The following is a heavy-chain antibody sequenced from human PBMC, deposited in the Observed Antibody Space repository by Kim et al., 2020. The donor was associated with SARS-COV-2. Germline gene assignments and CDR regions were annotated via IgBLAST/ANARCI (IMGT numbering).Heavy chain of an antibody. D-gene: IGHD3-10*01. CDR3: AKPYYYGSGSPIDY. CDR2: ISYDGSNK. Sequence: GGSLRLSCAASGFTFSSYGMHWVRQAPGKGLEWVAVISYDGSNKYYADSVKGRFTISRDNSKNTLYLQMNSLRAEDTAVYYCAKPYYYGSGSPIDYWGQG. CDR1: GFTFSSYG. V-gene: IGHV3-30*18. J-gene: IGHJ4*02.